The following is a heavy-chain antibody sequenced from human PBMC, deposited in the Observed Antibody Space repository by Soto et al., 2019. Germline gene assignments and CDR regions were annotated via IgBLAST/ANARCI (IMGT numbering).Heavy chain of an antibody. Sequence: QVQLVQSGSELKKPGASVKVSCKASGYTFTSYAMNWVRQAPGQGLEWMGWINTNTGNPTYAQGFTGRFVFSLDTAVSTAYLQICSLEAEDTAVYYCARGPWGGYRSSWFYYYYYSYLDVWGKGTTVTVSS. J-gene: IGHJ6*03. D-gene: IGHD6-13*01. V-gene: IGHV7-4-1*01. CDR1: GYTFTSYA. CDR2: INTNTGNP. CDR3: ARGPWGGYRSSWFYYYYYSYLDV.